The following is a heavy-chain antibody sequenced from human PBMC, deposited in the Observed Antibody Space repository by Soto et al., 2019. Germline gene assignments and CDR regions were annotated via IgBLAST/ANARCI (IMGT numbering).Heavy chain of an antibody. Sequence: ASVKVSCKASGYTFTGYYMHWVRQAPGQGLEWMGWINPNSGGTNYAQKFQGRVTMTRDTSISTAYMELSRLRSDDTAVYYCARYREQGYSSGWYYYYGMDVWGQGTTVTVSS. CDR2: INPNSGGT. J-gene: IGHJ6*02. V-gene: IGHV1-2*02. D-gene: IGHD6-19*01. CDR1: GYTFTGYY. CDR3: ARYREQGYSSGWYYYYGMDV.